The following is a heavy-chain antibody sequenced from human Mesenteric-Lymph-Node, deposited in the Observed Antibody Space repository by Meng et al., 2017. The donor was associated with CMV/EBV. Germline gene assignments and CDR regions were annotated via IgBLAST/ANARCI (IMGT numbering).Heavy chain of an antibody. J-gene: IGHJ4*02. CDR2: ISSSSSYM. V-gene: IGHV3-21*01. CDR3: ARDGCSSTSCPIDY. Sequence: GESLKISCAASGFTFSSYSMNWVRQAPGKGLEWVSSISSSSSYMYYADSVKGRFTISRDNARNSLYLQMNSLRAEDTAVYYCARDGCSSTSCPIDYWGQGTLVTVSS. D-gene: IGHD2-2*01. CDR1: GFTFSSYS.